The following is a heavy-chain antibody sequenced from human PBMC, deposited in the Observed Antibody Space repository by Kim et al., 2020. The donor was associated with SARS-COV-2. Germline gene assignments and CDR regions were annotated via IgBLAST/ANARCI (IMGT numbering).Heavy chain of an antibody. CDR3: ARDRGPAYYCSGGSCYLTGFDS. D-gene: IGHD2-15*01. Sequence: GGSMRLSCAASGFTFSSYAMHWVRQAPGKGLEWVAVISYDGSNKYYADSVKGRFTISRDNSKNTLYLQMNSLRAEDTAVYYCARDRGPAYYCSGGSCYLTGFDSWGQGTLGTVSS. J-gene: IGHJ4*02. V-gene: IGHV3-30*04. CDR1: GFTFSSYA. CDR2: ISYDGSNK.